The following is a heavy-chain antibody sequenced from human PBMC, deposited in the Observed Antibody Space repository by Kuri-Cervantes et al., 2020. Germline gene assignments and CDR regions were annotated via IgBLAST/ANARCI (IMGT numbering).Heavy chain of an antibody. J-gene: IGHJ5*02. CDR1: GGSISSGGCY. CDR3: ARHAGLEWLDKPAWWFDP. Sequence: LRLSCTVSGGSISSGGCYWSWIRQHPGKGLEWIGYIYYSGSTYYNPSLKSRVTISVDTSKNQFSLKLSSVTAADTAVYYCARHAGLEWLDKPAWWFDPWGQGTLVTVSS. CDR2: IYYSGST. D-gene: IGHD6-19*01. V-gene: IGHV4-31*03.